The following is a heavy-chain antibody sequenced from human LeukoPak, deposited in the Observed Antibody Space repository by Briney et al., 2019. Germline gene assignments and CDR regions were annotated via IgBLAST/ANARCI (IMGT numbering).Heavy chain of an antibody. J-gene: IGHJ4*02. CDR2: ISGYNGNT. D-gene: IGHD2-2*01. CDR1: GYTFTNYG. V-gene: IGHV1-18*01. CDR3: AREYCSTTRCYMADY. Sequence: ASVKVSCKASGYTFTNYGISWVRQAPGQGLEWMGWISGYNGNTNYAQKLQGRVTMTTDASTSTAYMELRSLRSDDTAVYYCAREYCSTTRCYMADYWGQGTLVIVSS.